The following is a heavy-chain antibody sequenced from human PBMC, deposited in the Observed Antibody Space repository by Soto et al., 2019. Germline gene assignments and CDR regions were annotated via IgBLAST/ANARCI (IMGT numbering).Heavy chain of an antibody. CDR2: INPNSGGT. CDR1: GYTFTGYY. D-gene: IGHD2-2*01. J-gene: IGHJ6*03. V-gene: IGHV1-2*04. Sequence: GASVKVSCKASGYTFTGYYMHWVRQAPGQGLEWMGWINPNSGGTNYAQKFQGWVTMTRDTSISTAYMELSRLRPDDTAVYYCARGYCSSTSCYGHYYYYMDVWGKGTTVTVSS. CDR3: ARGYCSSTSCYGHYYYYMDV.